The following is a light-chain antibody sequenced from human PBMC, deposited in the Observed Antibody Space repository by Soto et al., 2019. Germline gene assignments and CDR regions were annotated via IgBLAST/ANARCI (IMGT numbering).Light chain of an antibody. CDR1: SSDVGGYDH. J-gene: IGLJ3*02. Sequence: QSALTQPASVSGSPGQSITISCTGTSSDVGGYDHVSWYQQHPGKAPKLIIYDVSIRPSGDSNRFSGSKSGNTASLAVSGLQAEDEADYYCSSYTSKDTLVFGGGTKLTVL. CDR2: DVS. V-gene: IGLV2-14*03. CDR3: SSYTSKDTLV.